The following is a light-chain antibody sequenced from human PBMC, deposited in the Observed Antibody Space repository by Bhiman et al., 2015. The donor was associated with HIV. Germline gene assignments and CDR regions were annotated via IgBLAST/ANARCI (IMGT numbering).Light chain of an antibody. CDR2: GNS. CDR1: SSNIGAGYD. Sequence: QSVLTQPPSVSGAPGQRVTISCTGSSSNIGAGYDVHWFQQLPGTAPKLLIYGNSIRPSGVPDRFSGSKSGTSATLGITGLQTGDEADYYCGTWDSSLSAEVFGGGTKLTVL. CDR3: GTWDSSLSAEV. J-gene: IGLJ3*02. V-gene: IGLV1-50*01.